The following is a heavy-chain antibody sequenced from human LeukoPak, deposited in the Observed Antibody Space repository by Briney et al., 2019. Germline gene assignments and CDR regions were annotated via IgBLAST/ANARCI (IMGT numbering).Heavy chain of an antibody. CDR1: GYSVSSGYY. CDR2: IYYSGST. D-gene: IGHD6-13*01. Sequence: SETLSLTCTVSGYSVSSGYYWGWIRQPPGKGLEWIGSIYYSGSTYYNPSLKSRVTISVDTSKNQFSLKLSSVTAADTAVYYCARDSYSRTHEYWGQGTLVTVSS. V-gene: IGHV4-38-2*02. CDR3: ARDSYSRTHEY. J-gene: IGHJ4*02.